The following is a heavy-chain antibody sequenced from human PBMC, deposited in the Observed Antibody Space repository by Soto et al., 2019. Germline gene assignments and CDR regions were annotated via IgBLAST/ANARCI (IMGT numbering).Heavy chain of an antibody. V-gene: IGHV3-66*01. D-gene: IGHD3-22*01. Sequence: PGGSLRLSCAASGFTVSSNYMSWVRLAPGRGLEWVSIIYSSGGTYYADSVKDRFTISRDNSRNTLYLQMSSLRADDTAVYYCVKGEYYYDSSGYYPFDYWGQGTLVTVSS. CDR2: IYSSGGT. CDR1: GFTVSSNY. CDR3: VKGEYYYDSSGYYPFDY. J-gene: IGHJ4*02.